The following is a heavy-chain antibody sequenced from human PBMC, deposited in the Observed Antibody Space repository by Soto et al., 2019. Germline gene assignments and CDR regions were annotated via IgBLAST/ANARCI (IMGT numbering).Heavy chain of an antibody. CDR2: IYHSGST. J-gene: IGHJ6*02. Sequence: QVQLQESGPGLVKPSGTLSLTCAVSGGSISSSNWWSWVRQPPGKGLEWIGEIYHSGSTNYNPSPKSRVTISVDKSKTQFSLKLSSVTAADTAVYYCALDSSSSHGGLYYYAMDVWGQGTTVTVSS. CDR1: GGSISSSNW. CDR3: ALDSSSSHGGLYYYAMDV. D-gene: IGHD6-6*01. V-gene: IGHV4-4*02.